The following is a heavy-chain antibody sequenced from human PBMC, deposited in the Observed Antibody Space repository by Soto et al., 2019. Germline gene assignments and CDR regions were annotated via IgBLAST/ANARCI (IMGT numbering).Heavy chain of an antibody. CDR1: GFTFSGSA. D-gene: IGHD1-26*01. J-gene: IGHJ4*02. CDR3: TRDPSPSGSYSDC. V-gene: IGHV3-73*01. CDR2: IRSKANSYAT. Sequence: GSLRLSCAASGFTFSGSAMHWVRQASGKGLEWVGRIRSKANSYATAYAASVKGRFTISRDDSKNTAYLQMNSLKTEDTAMYYCTRDPSPSGSYSDCWGQGTLVTVSS.